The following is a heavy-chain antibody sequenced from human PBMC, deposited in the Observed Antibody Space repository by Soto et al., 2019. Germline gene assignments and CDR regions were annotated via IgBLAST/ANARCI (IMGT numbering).Heavy chain of an antibody. CDR2: IYYSGST. V-gene: IGHV4-61*01. D-gene: IGHD3-22*01. J-gene: IGHJ4*02. Sequence: PSETLSLTCTVSGGSVSSGSYYWSWIRQPPGKGLEWIGYIYYSGSTNYNPSLKSRVTISVDTSKNQFSLKLSSVTAADTAVYYCARASGGYHREFDYWGQGTLVTVSS. CDR1: GGSVSSGSYY. CDR3: ARASGGYHREFDY.